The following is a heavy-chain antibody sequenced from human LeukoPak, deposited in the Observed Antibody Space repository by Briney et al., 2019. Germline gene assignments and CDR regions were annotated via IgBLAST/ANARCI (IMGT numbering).Heavy chain of an antibody. J-gene: IGHJ3*02. V-gene: IGHV3-23*01. Sequence: GGSLRLSCAASGFTFSRYGMSWVRQAPGKGLEWVSAISGSGGSTYYADPVKGRFTISRDNSKNTLYLQMNSLRAEDTAVYYCAKVRYFDWFDAFDIWGQGTMVTVSS. CDR1: GFTFSRYG. D-gene: IGHD3-9*01. CDR3: AKVRYFDWFDAFDI. CDR2: ISGSGGST.